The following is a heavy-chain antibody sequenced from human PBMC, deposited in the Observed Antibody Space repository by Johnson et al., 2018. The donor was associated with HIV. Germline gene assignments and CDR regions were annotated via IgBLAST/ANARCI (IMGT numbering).Heavy chain of an antibody. J-gene: IGHJ3*02. Sequence: VQLVESGGGLVQPGGSLRLSCAASGFTVSSNYMSWVRQAPGKGLESVSVVYSGGSTYYADSVKGRFTISRDNSKNTLYLQMNSLRAEDTAVYYCAKDCVGVWWSRAFDIWGQGTMVTVSS. CDR1: GFTVSSNY. V-gene: IGHV3-66*01. CDR2: VYSGGST. CDR3: AKDCVGVWWSRAFDI. D-gene: IGHD2-21*01.